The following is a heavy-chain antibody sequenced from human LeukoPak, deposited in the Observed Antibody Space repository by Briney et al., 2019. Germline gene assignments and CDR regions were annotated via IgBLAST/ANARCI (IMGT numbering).Heavy chain of an antibody. Sequence: SETLSLTGAVYGGSFSGYYWSWIRQPPGKGREWIGEINHSGSTNYNPSLKSRVTISVDTSKNQYSLKLSSVTAADTAVYYCARSLVVGTTYPYHWGQGTLVTVSS. CDR3: ARSLVVGTTYPYH. J-gene: IGHJ5*02. CDR2: INHSGST. D-gene: IGHD1-26*01. V-gene: IGHV4-34*01. CDR1: GGSFSGYY.